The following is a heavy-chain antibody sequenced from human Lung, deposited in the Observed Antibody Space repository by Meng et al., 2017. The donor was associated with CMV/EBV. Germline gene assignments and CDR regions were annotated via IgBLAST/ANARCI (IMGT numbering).Heavy chain of an antibody. CDR3: ARDSGYQQGLDY. J-gene: IGHJ4*02. D-gene: IGHD6-13*01. V-gene: IGHV4-4*02. Sequence: AGSSGTNSSRNWWSWVRQPPGEGLEWIGEIYHSGSTEYKPHRRSRVTIAVDKSKIQFSLKLSSVTAADTAVYYCARDSGYQQGLDYWGQGTLVTVSS. CDR1: SGTNSSRNW. CDR2: IYHSGST.